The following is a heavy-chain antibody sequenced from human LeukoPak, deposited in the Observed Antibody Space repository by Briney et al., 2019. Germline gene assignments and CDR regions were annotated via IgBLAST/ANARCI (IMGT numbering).Heavy chain of an antibody. J-gene: IGHJ4*02. Sequence: PSETLSLTCAVYGGSFSGYYWSWIRQPPGKGLEWIGEINHSGSTNYNPSLKSRVTISVDTSKNPFSLKLSSVTAADTAVYYCASTVINTHYTDYWGQGTLVTVSS. CDR1: GGSFSGYY. CDR2: INHSGST. D-gene: IGHD4-17*01. CDR3: ASTVINTHYTDY. V-gene: IGHV4-34*01.